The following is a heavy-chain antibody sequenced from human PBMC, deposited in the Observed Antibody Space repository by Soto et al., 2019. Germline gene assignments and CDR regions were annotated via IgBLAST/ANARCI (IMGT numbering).Heavy chain of an antibody. V-gene: IGHV4-61*01. Sequence: SETLSLNCTVAGGSVSGGSECWSGIRQPPGKGLEWIGYIYYSGSTNYNPSLKSRVTISVDTSKNQFSLKLSSVTAADTAVYYCARDPNGSGAFDIWGQGTMVTVSS. D-gene: IGHD3-10*01. CDR3: ARDPNGSGAFDI. J-gene: IGHJ3*02. CDR1: GGSVSGGSEC. CDR2: IYYSGST.